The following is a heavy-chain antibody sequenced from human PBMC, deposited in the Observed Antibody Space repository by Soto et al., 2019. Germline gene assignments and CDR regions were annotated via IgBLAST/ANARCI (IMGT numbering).Heavy chain of an antibody. V-gene: IGHV3-30*03. CDR3: ARKVLRDAFDI. Sequence: PGGSLRLSCAASGFTFSSYGMHWVRQAPGKGLEWVAVISYDGSNKYYADSVKGRFTISRDNSKNTLYLQMNSLRAEDTAVYYCARKVLRDAFDIWGQGTMVTVSS. CDR1: GFTFSSYG. D-gene: IGHD3-16*01. J-gene: IGHJ3*02. CDR2: ISYDGSNK.